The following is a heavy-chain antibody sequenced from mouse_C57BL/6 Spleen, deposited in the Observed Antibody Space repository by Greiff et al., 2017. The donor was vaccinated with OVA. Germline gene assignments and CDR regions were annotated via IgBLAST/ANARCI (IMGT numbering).Heavy chain of an antibody. Sequence: EVQLQQSGPELVKPGASVKISCTASGYTFTDYYMNWVKQSHGKSLEWIGDINPNNGGTSYNQKFKGKATLTVDKSSSTAYMELRSLTSEDSAVYYCAGSGPYFGVWGTGTTVTVSS. CDR2: INPNNGGT. CDR1: GYTFTDYY. CDR3: AGSGPYFGV. J-gene: IGHJ1*03. V-gene: IGHV1-26*01. D-gene: IGHD3-1*01.